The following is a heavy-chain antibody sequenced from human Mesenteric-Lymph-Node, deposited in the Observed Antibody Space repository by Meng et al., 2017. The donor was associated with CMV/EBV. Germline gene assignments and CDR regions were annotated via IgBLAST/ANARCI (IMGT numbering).Heavy chain of an antibody. CDR3: ARDPGPATPDY. CDR1: GGSISSSSYY. V-gene: IGHV4-61*01. Sequence: GSLRLSCTVSGGSISSSSYYWGWIRQPPGKGLEWIGYIYYSGSTNYNPSLKSRVTISVDTSKNQFSLKLSSVTAADTAVYYCARDPGPATPDYWGQGTLVTVSS. J-gene: IGHJ4*02. D-gene: IGHD2-15*01. CDR2: IYYSGST.